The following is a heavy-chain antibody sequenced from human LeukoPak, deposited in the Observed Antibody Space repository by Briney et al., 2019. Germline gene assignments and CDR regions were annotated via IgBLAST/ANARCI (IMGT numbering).Heavy chain of an antibody. CDR3: ARALGRSGWNHFDY. CDR1: GFTFTGYY. D-gene: IGHD6-19*01. J-gene: IGHJ4*02. V-gene: IGHV1-2*06. CDR2: INPDNGGT. Sequence: ASVKVSCKASGFTFTGYYMHWVRQASGQGLEWMGRINPDNGGTNYAQKFQGRVTMTRDTSISTAYMELSRLTSDDTAVYYCARALGRSGWNHFDYWGQGTLVTVSS.